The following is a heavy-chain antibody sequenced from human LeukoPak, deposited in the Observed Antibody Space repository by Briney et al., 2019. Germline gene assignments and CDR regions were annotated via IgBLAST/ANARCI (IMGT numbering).Heavy chain of an antibody. CDR3: ARGIMTPYYMDV. D-gene: IGHD3-16*01. V-gene: IGHV3-21*06. CDR1: GFTFSSYS. CDR2: ISSSSSYI. J-gene: IGHJ6*03. Sequence: PGGSLRLSCAASGFTFSSYSMNWVRQAPGKGLEWVSFISSSSSYIYYADSVKGRFTISRDNAKNSPYLQMNSLRAEDTAVYYCARGIMTPYYMDVWGKGTTVTVSS.